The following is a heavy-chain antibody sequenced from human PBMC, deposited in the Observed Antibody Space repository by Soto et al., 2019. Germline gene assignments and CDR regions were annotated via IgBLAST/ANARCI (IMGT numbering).Heavy chain of an antibody. CDR2: ISGYNGNT. V-gene: IGHV1-18*01. J-gene: IGHJ5*02. D-gene: IGHD6-6*01. CDR1: GYTFFSYG. Sequence: QVQLVQSGDEVKNPGASVKVSCKTSGYTFFSYGISWVRQAPGQGLEWMGWISGYNGNTNYALKFQARVTMTADTSTRTAYMELTSLRSDDTAFYYCARKSSSSSWFDPWGQGTLVTVSS. CDR3: ARKSSSSSWFDP.